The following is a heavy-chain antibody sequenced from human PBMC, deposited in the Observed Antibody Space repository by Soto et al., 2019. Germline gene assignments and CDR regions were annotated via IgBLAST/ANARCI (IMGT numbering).Heavy chain of an antibody. Sequence: LRLSCEGSGFNFRNFNMIWVRQAPGKGPEWVSSVSGSSSYIYYADSVKGRFTVSRDNANNLVFLQMNGLRPEDTAMYYCARDLRGHYGPWGQGTMVTVSS. CDR3: ARDLRGHYGP. D-gene: IGHD4-17*01. V-gene: IGHV3-21*06. J-gene: IGHJ3*01. CDR1: GFNFRNFN. CDR2: VSGSSSYI.